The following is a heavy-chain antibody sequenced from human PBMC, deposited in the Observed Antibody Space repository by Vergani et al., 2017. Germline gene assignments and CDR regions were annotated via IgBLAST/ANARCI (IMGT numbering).Heavy chain of an antibody. V-gene: IGHV3-30*03. CDR2: ISYDGSNK. CDR1: GFTFSSYG. J-gene: IGHJ6*03. Sequence: QVQLVESGGGVVQPGRSLRLSCAASGFTFSSYGMHWVRQAPGKGLEWVAVISYDGSNKYYADSVKGRFTISRDNSKNTLYLQMNSLRAEDTAVYYCARGPKYYYYYMDVWGKGTTVTVSS. CDR3: ARGPKYYYYYMDV.